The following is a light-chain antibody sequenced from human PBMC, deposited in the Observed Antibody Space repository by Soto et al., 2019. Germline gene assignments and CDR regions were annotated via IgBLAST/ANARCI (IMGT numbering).Light chain of an antibody. CDR2: VAS. J-gene: IGKJ1*01. V-gene: IGKV1-12*01. CDR3: QQANSFPWT. Sequence: DIQMTQSPSSVSASVGERVTITCRASQGISSWLAWYQHKPGKAPKLLIYVASSLQSGVPSRFSGSGSGTDFTLPISSLQPEDFATYYCQQANSFPWTFGQGTKVEIK. CDR1: QGISSW.